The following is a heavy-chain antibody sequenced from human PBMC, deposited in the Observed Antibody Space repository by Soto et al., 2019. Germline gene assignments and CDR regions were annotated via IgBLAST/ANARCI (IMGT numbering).Heavy chain of an antibody. Sequence: GXSVKVSCEASVYSFTGYYMHWVRQAPGQGLEWMGWINPNSGDTNYAQNFQGRVTMTWDTSISTAYMELSSLRSDDSAVYYCARVTAAAGTWAFWGQGTLVTVSS. CDR1: VYSFTGYY. CDR2: INPNSGDT. V-gene: IGHV1-2*02. CDR3: ARVTAAAGTWAF. J-gene: IGHJ1*01. D-gene: IGHD6-13*01.